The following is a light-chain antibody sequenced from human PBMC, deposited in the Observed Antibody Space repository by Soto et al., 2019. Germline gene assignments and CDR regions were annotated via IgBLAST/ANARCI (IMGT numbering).Light chain of an antibody. CDR3: QVWDISSGHYV. J-gene: IGLJ1*01. CDR2: YDS. V-gene: IGLV3-21*04. CDR1: SIGTKS. Sequence: SYELTQPPSVSVAPGQTARIACGGNSIGTKSVHWYQQRPGQAPVLGIYYDSDRPSGIPERFSGSNSGNTATLTISRVEAGDEADYFCQVWDISSGHYVFGTGTKLTVL.